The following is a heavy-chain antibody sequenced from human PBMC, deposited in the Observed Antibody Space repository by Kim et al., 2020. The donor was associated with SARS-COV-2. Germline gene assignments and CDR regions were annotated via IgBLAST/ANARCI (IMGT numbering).Heavy chain of an antibody. D-gene: IGHD1-1*01. CDR1: GYTFTSYA. Sequence: ASVKVSCKASGYTFTSYAMHWVRQAPGQRLEWMGWINAGHGNTKYSQKFQGRVTITRDTSASTAYMELSSLRSEDTAVYFCARDGFPYNWNEPPPDYYYYGMDVWGQGTTVTVSS. CDR2: INAGHGNT. J-gene: IGHJ6*02. CDR3: ARDGFPYNWNEPPPDYYYYGMDV. V-gene: IGHV1-3*01.